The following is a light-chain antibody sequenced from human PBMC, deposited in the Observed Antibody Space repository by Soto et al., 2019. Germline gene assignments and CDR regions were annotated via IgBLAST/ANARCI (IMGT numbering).Light chain of an antibody. CDR1: SSDVGGYDH. Sequence: QSALTQPASVSGSPGQSITISCSGTSSDVGGYDHVSWYQQFPGKTPKLMIYEVSNRPSGVSSRFSGSKSGSTASLTISGLQAEDEADYYCISYTGSSTSYVFGRGTKVTVL. V-gene: IGLV2-14*01. CDR2: EVS. J-gene: IGLJ1*01. CDR3: ISYTGSSTSYV.